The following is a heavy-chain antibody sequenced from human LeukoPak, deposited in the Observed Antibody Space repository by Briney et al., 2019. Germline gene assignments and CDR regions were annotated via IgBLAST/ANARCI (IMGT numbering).Heavy chain of an antibody. J-gene: IGHJ4*02. Sequence: ASVKVSCKASGYTFTGYYMHWVRHAPGQGLEWMGWINPNSGGTNYAQKFQGRVTMTRDTSISTAYMELSRLRSDDTAVYYCARGSAYSGYDSGDYWGKGTLVTVSS. CDR2: INPNSGGT. CDR1: GYTFTGYY. V-gene: IGHV1-2*02. D-gene: IGHD5-12*01. CDR3: ARGSAYSGYDSGDY.